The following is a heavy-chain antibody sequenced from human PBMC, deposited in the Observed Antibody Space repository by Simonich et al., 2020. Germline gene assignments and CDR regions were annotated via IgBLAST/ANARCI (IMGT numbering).Heavy chain of an antibody. D-gene: IGHD3-16*01. CDR3: AREQARGGAFDI. V-gene: IGHV3-21*01. J-gene: IGHJ3*02. CDR1: GFTFSSYS. Sequence: EVQLVESGGGLVKPGGSLRLSCAASGFTFSSYSMNWVRQAPGEGLEWVSYISSSSRYIYYAASVRGRFTISRDNAKNSLYLQMNSLRAEDTAVYYCAREQARGGAFDIWGQGTMVTVSS. CDR2: ISSSSRYI.